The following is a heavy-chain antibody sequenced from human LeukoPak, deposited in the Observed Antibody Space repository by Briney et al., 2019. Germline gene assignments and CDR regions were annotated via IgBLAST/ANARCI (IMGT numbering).Heavy chain of an antibody. Sequence: GGSLRLSCAASGFTVSSNYMSWVRQAPGKGLEWVSVIYSGGSTYYADSVKGRFTISRDNSKNTLYLQMNSLRAEDTAVYYCARSGDYYYYYMDVWGKGTTVTVSS. D-gene: IGHD1-26*01. J-gene: IGHJ6*03. CDR1: GFTVSSNY. CDR2: IYSGGST. V-gene: IGHV3-53*05. CDR3: ARSGDYYYYYMDV.